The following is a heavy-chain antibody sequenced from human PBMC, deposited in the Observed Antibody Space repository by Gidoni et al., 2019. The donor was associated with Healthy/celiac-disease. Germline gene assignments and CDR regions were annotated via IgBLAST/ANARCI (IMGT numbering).Heavy chain of an antibody. V-gene: IGHV3-30-3*01. D-gene: IGHD3-10*01. CDR2: LSYDGSTK. CDR3: ARAVRFGEYPYYYGMDV. CDR1: GGTFSSEA. Sequence: QVQLVESGGGVVQPGRSMRLSCAAAGGTFSSEAMPWVRQAPGKGLEWLAVLSYDGSTKSYADSVKGRFTISRDNSTNTLYLQMNSLRAEDTAVYYCARAVRFGEYPYYYGMDVWGQGTTVTVSS. J-gene: IGHJ6*02.